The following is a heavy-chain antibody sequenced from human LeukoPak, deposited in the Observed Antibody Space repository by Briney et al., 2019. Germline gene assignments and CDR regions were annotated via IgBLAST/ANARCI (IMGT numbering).Heavy chain of an antibody. Sequence: SETLSLTCTVSGGSISSYYWSWIRQPPGKGLEWIGNICYSGSTNYNPSLKSRVTISVDTSKNQFSLKLSSVTAADTAVYYCARHLSSSFGWDVWGKGTTVTISS. CDR3: ARHLSSSFGWDV. V-gene: IGHV4-59*08. D-gene: IGHD6-13*01. J-gene: IGHJ6*04. CDR1: GGSISSYY. CDR2: ICYSGST.